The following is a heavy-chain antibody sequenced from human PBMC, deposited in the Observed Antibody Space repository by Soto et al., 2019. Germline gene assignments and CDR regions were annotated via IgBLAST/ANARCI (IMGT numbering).Heavy chain of an antibody. CDR2: FDPEDGET. CDR1: GYTLTELS. Sequence: GASVKVSCKVSGYTLTELSMHWVRQAPGKGLEWMGGFDPEDGETIYAQKFQGRVTMTEDTSTDTAYMELSSLRSEDTAVYYCATSSYGWGSSFYSYGMDVGGQGTTVTVSS. D-gene: IGHD3-10*01. V-gene: IGHV1-24*01. CDR3: ATSSYGWGSSFYSYGMDV. J-gene: IGHJ6*02.